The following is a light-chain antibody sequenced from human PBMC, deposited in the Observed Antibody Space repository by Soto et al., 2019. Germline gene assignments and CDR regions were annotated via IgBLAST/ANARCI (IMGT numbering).Light chain of an antibody. V-gene: IGKV3-20*01. J-gene: IGKJ5*01. CDR2: GVS. CDR1: QSVSSNF. Sequence: EILVTQSPGTLSFSPWEIATLSCSASQSVSSNFLAWYQQKPGQAPRLLIYGVSSRASGIPDRFFGSGSGTDFTLTINRLEPEDFAVYYCQQYANSPITFGQGTRLEI. CDR3: QQYANSPIT.